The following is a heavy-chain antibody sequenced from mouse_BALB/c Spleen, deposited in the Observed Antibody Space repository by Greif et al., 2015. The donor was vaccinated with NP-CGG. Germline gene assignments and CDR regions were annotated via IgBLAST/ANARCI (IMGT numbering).Heavy chain of an antibody. V-gene: IGHV5-9-4*01. CDR2: ISSSGSYT. CDR1: GFTFSSYA. D-gene: IGHD4-1*01. J-gene: IGHJ4*01. CDR3: ARERTLLGFYAMDY. Sequence: EVKLVESGGGLVKPEGSLKLSCAASGFTFSSYAMSWVRQSPEKRLEWVAEISSSGSYTYYPDTVTGRFTISRDNAKNTLYLEMSSLRSEDTAMYYCARERTLLGFYAMDYWGQGTSVTVSS.